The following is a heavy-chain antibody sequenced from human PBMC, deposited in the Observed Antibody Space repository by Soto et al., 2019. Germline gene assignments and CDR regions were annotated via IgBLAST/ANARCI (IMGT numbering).Heavy chain of an antibody. CDR3: ARRHIVVVPAAQTGDYNWFDP. CDR1: GGTFSSYA. J-gene: IGHJ5*02. CDR2: IIPIFGTA. D-gene: IGHD2-2*01. Sequence: SVKFSCKASGGTFSSYAISWVRQAPGQGLEWMGGIIPIFGTANYAQKFQGRVTITADESTSTAYMELSSLRSEDTAVYYCARRHIVVVPAAQTGDYNWFDPWGQGTLVTVSS. V-gene: IGHV1-69*13.